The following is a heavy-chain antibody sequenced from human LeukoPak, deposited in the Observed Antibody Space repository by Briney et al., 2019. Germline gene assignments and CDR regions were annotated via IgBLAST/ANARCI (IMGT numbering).Heavy chain of an antibody. CDR1: GYTFTSYD. D-gene: IGHD2-2*02. CDR2: ISAYNGNT. Sequence: ASVKVSCKASGYTFTSYDINWVRQATGQGLEWMGWISAYNGNTNYAQKLQGRVTMTTDTSTSTAYMELRSLRSDDTAVYYCARDGYCSSTSCYTGNYYYYYGMDVWGQGTTVTVSS. J-gene: IGHJ6*02. CDR3: ARDGYCSSTSCYTGNYYYYYGMDV. V-gene: IGHV1-18*01.